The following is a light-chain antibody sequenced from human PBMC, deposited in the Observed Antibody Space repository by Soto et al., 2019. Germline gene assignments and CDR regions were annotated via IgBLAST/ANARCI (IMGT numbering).Light chain of an antibody. J-gene: IGKJ2*01. V-gene: IGKV3-15*01. CDR3: QPYNSWDSDT. CDR2: DTS. Sequence: EIVLTQSPATLSVSPGERATLSCRASQSVSSNLAWFQQKPDQAPRLLIYDTSIRATGFPARFSGSGAGTAFNLPMNSLQSEDIAVYYCQPYNSWDSDTFRRGTQVVIK. CDR1: QSVSSN.